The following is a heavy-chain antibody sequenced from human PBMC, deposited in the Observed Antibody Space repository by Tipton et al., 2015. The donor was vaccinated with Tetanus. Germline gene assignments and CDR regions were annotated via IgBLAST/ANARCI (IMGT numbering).Heavy chain of an antibody. D-gene: IGHD6-19*01. CDR2: VHYSGST. Sequence: TLSLTCTVSGGSISSYYWTWIRQPPGRGLERIGYVHYSGSTNYSPSLRSRVTLSVDTSKNQFSLKLSSVTAADTAVYYCARIGWLQQNKPAFDIWGQGTVITVSS. CDR3: ARIGWLQQNKPAFDI. V-gene: IGHV4-59*01. CDR1: GGSISSYY. J-gene: IGHJ3*02.